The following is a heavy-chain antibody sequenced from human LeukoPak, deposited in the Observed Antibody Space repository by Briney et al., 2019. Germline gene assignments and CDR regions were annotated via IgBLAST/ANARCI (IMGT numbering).Heavy chain of an antibody. Sequence: GASVKVSCKASGYTFTNHDINWVRQASGQGLEWMGWMNPKSGNTGYLQKFQGRVTMTRDTSMSTAYMELSRLRSDDTAVYYCVRDEISLQYFDYWGQGTLVTVSS. D-gene: IGHD2-15*01. V-gene: IGHV1-8*01. CDR3: VRDEISLQYFDY. J-gene: IGHJ4*02. CDR1: GYTFTNHD. CDR2: MNPKSGNT.